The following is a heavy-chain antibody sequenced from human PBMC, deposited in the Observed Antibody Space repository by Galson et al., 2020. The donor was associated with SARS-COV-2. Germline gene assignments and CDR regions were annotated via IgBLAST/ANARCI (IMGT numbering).Heavy chain of an antibody. Sequence: ASETLSLTCTVSGGSIRSGGYYWKWIRQHPGKGLEWIGDIYDSGSTHYNPSPKSRVTISVDTSKNQFSLKLSSVTAADTAVYYCARDRGRLELWKTGGGLDHWGQGTLVNVSS. CDR1: GGSIRSGGYY. V-gene: IGHV4-31*03. J-gene: IGHJ4*02. D-gene: IGHD3-16*01. CDR3: ARDRGRLELWKTGGGLDH. CDR2: IYDSGST.